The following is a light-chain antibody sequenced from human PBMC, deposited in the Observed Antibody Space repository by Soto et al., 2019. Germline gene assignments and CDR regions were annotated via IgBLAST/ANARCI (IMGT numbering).Light chain of an antibody. J-gene: IGLJ1*01. Sequence: QSALTQPPSASGSPGQSVTISCTGTKSDIGVYDFVSWYQHHPGKAPRLIIYEVVQRPSGVPDRFSGSKSGNTASLTVSGLQAADEAAYFRKSYAGSNTYVFGGGTKVTVL. CDR2: EVV. CDR1: KSDIGVYDF. CDR3: KSYAGSNTYV. V-gene: IGLV2-8*01.